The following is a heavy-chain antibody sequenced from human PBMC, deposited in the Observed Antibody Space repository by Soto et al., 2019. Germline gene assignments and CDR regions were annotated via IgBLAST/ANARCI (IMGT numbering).Heavy chain of an antibody. V-gene: IGHV4-30-2*01. J-gene: IGHJ6*01. CDR2: IYQSGSS. CDR1: GGSISSGGYS. Sequence: SETLSLTCGVSGGSISSGGYSWNWIRQPPGKGLEWIGYIYQSGSSYYNPSLKSRVTISIDRSKNQFSLKLSSVTAADTAMYYCARAHYYYGRDVWGQGTTVTVS. CDR3: ARAHYYYGRDV.